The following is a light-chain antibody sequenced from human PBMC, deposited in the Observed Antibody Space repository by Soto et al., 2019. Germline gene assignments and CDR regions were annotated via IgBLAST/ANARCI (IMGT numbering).Light chain of an antibody. Sequence: DIQMTQSPSSLSASVGDRVTITCRASQSISSYLNWYQQKPGKAPKLLICAASSLQSGVPSRFSGSGSGTDFTLTISSLQPEDFATYYCQQSYSTPRTFGGGTKVDIK. CDR1: QSISSY. CDR2: AAS. V-gene: IGKV1-39*01. J-gene: IGKJ4*01. CDR3: QQSYSTPRT.